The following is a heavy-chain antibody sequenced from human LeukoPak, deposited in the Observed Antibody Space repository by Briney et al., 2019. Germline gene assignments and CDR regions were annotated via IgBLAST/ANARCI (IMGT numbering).Heavy chain of an antibody. J-gene: IGHJ6*03. CDR1: GGTFSSYA. D-gene: IGHD3-16*01. V-gene: IGHV1-69*05. CDR2: IIPIFGTA. CDR3: ARTDYNYYYMDV. Sequence: ASVKVSCKASGGTFSSYAIIWVRQAPGQGLEWMGGIIPIFGTANYAQKFQGRVTITTDESTSTAYMELSSLRSEDTAVYYCARTDYNYYYMDVWGKGTTVTGSS.